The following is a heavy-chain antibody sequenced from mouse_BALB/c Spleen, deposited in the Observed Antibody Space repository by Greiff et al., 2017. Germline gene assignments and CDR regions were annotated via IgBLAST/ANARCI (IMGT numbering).Heavy chain of an antibody. Sequence: QVQLKESGPGLVAPSQSLSITCTVSGFSLTSYDISWIRQPPGKGLEWLGVIWTGGGTNYNSAFMSRLSISKDNSKSQVFLKMNSLQTDDTAIYYCVRDYGNDLDYYAMDDWGQGTSVTVSS. CDR1: GFSLTSYD. J-gene: IGHJ4*01. CDR2: IWTGGGT. CDR3: VRDYGNDLDYYAMDD. D-gene: IGHD2-2*01. V-gene: IGHV2-9-2*01.